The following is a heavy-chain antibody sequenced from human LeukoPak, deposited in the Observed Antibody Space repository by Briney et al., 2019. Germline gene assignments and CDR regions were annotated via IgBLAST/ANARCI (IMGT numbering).Heavy chain of an antibody. Sequence: PGGSLRLSCAVSGFTFSDYWMHWVRQAPGKGLVWVSRLISDGSSASYADSVKGRFTISRDNTKNTLYLEMHSLRAEDTAVYYCVRDSRYCPDVWGQGTTVTVSS. CDR3: VRDSRYCPDV. J-gene: IGHJ6*02. CDR2: LISDGSSA. V-gene: IGHV3-74*01. CDR1: GFTFSDYW. D-gene: IGHD2-15*01.